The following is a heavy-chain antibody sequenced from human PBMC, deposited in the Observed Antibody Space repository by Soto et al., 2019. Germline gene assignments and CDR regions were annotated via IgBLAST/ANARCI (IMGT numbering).Heavy chain of an antibody. CDR3: VHKGGGDRILDY. CDR1: GFSLSTSGVG. Sequence: QITLKESGPALVKPTQTLTLTCTFSGFSLSTSGVGVGWIRQPPGEALEWLALIYWDDYKHFSPSLESRLTLTKDTSKNQVGLTMTNMDPVDTATYSCVHKGGGDRILDYWGQGTLVTVSS. J-gene: IGHJ4*02. D-gene: IGHD3-16*01. CDR2: IYWDDYK. V-gene: IGHV2-5*02.